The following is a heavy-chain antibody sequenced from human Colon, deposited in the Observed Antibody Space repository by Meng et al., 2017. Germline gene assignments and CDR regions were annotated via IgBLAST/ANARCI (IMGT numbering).Heavy chain of an antibody. J-gene: IGHJ4*02. V-gene: IGHV4-31*01. CDR3: ASRPAAFRTYYFDY. CDR2: IYYSGST. CDR1: GGSISSGGYY. Sequence: GQRQESGPGLVKPSQTLSLTCTVSGGSISSGGYYWSWIRQHPGKGLEWIGYIYYSGSTYYNPSLKSLVTISVDTSKNQFSLKLSSVTAADTAVYYCASRPAAFRTYYFDYWGQGTLVTVSS. D-gene: IGHD2-21*02.